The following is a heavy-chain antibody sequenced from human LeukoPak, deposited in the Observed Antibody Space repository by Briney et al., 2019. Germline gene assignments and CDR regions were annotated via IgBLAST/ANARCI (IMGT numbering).Heavy chain of an antibody. CDR3: ARDLHDILTGYYKGTKHNWFDP. CDR2: MHHSGIT. Sequence: PSETLSLTCNVSGDSISTTSIYWGWIRQPPGQGLEWIGSMHHSGITYYNPSLKSRASISVDTSKNQFSLRLSSVTAADTAVYYCARDLHDILTGYYKGTKHNWFDPWGQGTLVTVSS. V-gene: IGHV4-39*07. CDR1: GDSISTTSIY. J-gene: IGHJ5*02. D-gene: IGHD3-9*01.